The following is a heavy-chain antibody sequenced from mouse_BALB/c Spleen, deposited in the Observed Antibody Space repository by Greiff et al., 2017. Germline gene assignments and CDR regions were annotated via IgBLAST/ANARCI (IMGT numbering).Heavy chain of an antibody. CDR2: ISSGGSYT. Sequence: EVKLVESGGGLVKPGGSLKLSCAASGFTFSSYAMSWVRQSPEKRLEWVAEISSGGSYTYYPDTVTGRFTISRDNAKNTLYLEMSSLRSEDTAMYYCARFYDGTTGATYWGQGTLVTVSA. J-gene: IGHJ3*01. D-gene: IGHD2-3*01. CDR1: GFTFSSYA. CDR3: ARFYDGTTGATY. V-gene: IGHV5-9-4*01.